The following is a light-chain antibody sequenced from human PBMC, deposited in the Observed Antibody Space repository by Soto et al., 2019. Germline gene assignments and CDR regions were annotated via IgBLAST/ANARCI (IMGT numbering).Light chain of an antibody. J-gene: IGKJ4*01. V-gene: IGKV1-17*01. CDR3: LQQNSYPLT. CDR2: AAS. Sequence: DIQMTQSPSSLSASVGDRVTITCRASQGIRKDLGWYQQKPGKAPKRLIYAASSLQSGVPSRCSGSGSWTEFTLTISSLQPEDYATYYWLQQNSYPLTCGGGTKVEIK. CDR1: QGIRKD.